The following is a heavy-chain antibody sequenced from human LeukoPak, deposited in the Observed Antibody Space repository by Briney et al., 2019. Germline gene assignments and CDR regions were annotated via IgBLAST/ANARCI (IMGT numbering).Heavy chain of an antibody. CDR1: GFTFSDYY. CDR2: ISSSGSTI. J-gene: IGHJ4*02. D-gene: IGHD3-22*01. CDR3: ASALDYYDSSGYFPFDY. Sequence: GGSLRLSCAASGFTFSDYYMSWIRQAPGKGLEWVSYISSSGSTIYYADSVKGRFTISRDNAKNSLYLQMNSLRAEDTAVYYCASALDYYDSSGYFPFDYWGQGTLATVSS. V-gene: IGHV3-11*01.